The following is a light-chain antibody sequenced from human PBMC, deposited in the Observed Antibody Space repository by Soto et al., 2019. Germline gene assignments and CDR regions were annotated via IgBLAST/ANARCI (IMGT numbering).Light chain of an antibody. J-gene: IGKJ4*01. CDR3: QQHSTYPLT. Sequence: DIQMTQSPSTLSASVGDRVTITCRASQSISSWLAWYQQKPGKAPKLLIYKASNLQSGVPSRFSGSASGADFPLTISSLQPDDVAHYCCQQHSTYPLTFGGGTKVEIK. V-gene: IGKV1-5*03. CDR2: KAS. CDR1: QSISSW.